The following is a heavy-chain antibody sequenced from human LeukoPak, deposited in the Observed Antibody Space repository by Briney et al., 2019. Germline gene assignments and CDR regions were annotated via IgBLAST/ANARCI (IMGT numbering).Heavy chain of an antibody. V-gene: IGHV1-2*02. J-gene: IGHJ1*01. CDR3: ARIWRCSSTSCYGFQH. D-gene: IGHD2-2*01. CDR1: GYTFTGYY. CDR2: INPNSGGT. Sequence: ASVKVSFKASGYTFTGYYMHWVRQAPGQGLEWMGWINPNSGGTNYAQKFQGRVTMTRDTSISTAYMELSRLRSDDTAVYYCARIWRCSSTSCYGFQHWGQGTLVTVSS.